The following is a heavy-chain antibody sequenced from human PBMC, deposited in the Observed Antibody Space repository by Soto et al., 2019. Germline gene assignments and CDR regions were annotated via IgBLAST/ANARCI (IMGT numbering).Heavy chain of an antibody. Sequence: QVQLRESGPGLVKPSQTLLLTCSVSGASIAGGSYYWSWLRQLPGQGLEWIGYIPSRGSPLYHPSLASRSTISSDTSQNQLSLQLTSVTAADTAVYYCARDQYSGYDFALWGQGTLVTVSS. CDR3: ARDQYSGYDFAL. J-gene: IGHJ5*02. CDR1: GASIAGGSYY. CDR2: IPSRGSP. D-gene: IGHD5-12*01. V-gene: IGHV4-30-4*01.